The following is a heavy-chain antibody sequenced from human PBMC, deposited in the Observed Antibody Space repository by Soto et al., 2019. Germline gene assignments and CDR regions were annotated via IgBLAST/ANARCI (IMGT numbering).Heavy chain of an antibody. V-gene: IGHV3-73*01. CDR2: IRSKPNNYAT. CDR1: GFTFSGSA. Sequence: LRLSCAASGFTFSGSAMHWVRQASGKGLEWVGRIRSKPNNYATAYAASVQGRFTISRDDSKNTAYLQMNSLKTEDTAVYYCTRHTSDYWGQGTLVTVSS. CDR3: TRHTSDY. J-gene: IGHJ4*02.